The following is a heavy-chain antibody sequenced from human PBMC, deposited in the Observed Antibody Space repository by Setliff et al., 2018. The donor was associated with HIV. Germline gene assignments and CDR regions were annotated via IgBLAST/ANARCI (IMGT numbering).Heavy chain of an antibody. CDR2: INPSGGST. V-gene: IGHV1-46*01. J-gene: IGHJ4*02. D-gene: IGHD6-19*01. Sequence: ASVKVSCKASGYTFTNFYIHWVRQAPGQGLEWLGMINPSGGSTTYAQKFQGRVTMTRDTFTSTVYMDLSSLRSEDTAYYYCARAPYRSGWYGVDYWGQGTRVTVSS. CDR1: GYTFTNFY. CDR3: ARAPYRSGWYGVDY.